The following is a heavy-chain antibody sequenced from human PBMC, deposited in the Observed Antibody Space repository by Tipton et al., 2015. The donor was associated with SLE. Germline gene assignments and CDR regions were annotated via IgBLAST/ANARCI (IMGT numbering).Heavy chain of an antibody. V-gene: IGHV4-61*01. J-gene: IGHJ4*02. CDR1: GASIRSGSHY. CDR3: ARDAGPRDYCDF. CDR2: IYHSEGP. Sequence: GLVKPSETLSLTCTVSGASIRSGSHYWSWIRQPPGKGLEWIGYIYHSEGPTYNPSLRRRVTMSLATSKNQFSLKLNFVTAADTAVYYCARDAGPRDYCDFWGQGTLVTVSS.